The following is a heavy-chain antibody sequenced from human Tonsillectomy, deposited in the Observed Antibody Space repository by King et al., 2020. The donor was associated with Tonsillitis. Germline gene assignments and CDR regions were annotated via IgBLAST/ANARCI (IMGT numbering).Heavy chain of an antibody. D-gene: IGHD2-2*01. J-gene: IGHJ4*02. Sequence: VQLVESGGGLVKPGGSLRLSCAASGFSFSNAWMTWVRQAPGKGLEWVGRIKSKTYGGTTDYAAPVKGRFTLSRDDSKNTLYLQMNRLKTEDTAVYYCTTDSSGLVVPAADWGQGTLVSVSS. CDR1: GFSFSNAW. CDR2: IKSKTYGGTT. V-gene: IGHV3-15*01. CDR3: TTDSSGLVVPAAD.